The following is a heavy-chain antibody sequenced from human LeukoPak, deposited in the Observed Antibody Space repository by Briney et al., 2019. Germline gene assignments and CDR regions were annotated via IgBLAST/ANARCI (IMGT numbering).Heavy chain of an antibody. CDR3: ARDSEYCSGGSCFYFDY. CDR1: GYTFTGYY. J-gene: IGHJ4*02. V-gene: IGHV1-2*02. Sequence: GASVKVSCKASGYTFTGYYMHWVRQAPGQGLEWMGWINPNSGGTNYAQKFQGRVTMTRGTSISTAYMELSRLRSDDTAVYYCARDSEYCSGGSCFYFDYWGQGTLVTVSS. CDR2: INPNSGGT. D-gene: IGHD2-15*01.